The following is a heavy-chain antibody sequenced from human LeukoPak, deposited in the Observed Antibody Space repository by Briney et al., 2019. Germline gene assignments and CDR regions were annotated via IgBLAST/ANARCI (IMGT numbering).Heavy chain of an antibody. CDR3: AREVADRSPFDY. CDR2: ISSSGSTI. V-gene: IGHV3-11*01. Sequence: PAESLTPARAASGFTFSNYYMSWIRQVQGEGLEWVSYISSSGSTIYYADSVKGRFTISRDNAKNSLYLQMNSLRAEDTAVYYCAREVADRSPFDYWGQGTLVTVSS. J-gene: IGHJ4*02. CDR1: GFTFSNYY. D-gene: IGHD2-15*01.